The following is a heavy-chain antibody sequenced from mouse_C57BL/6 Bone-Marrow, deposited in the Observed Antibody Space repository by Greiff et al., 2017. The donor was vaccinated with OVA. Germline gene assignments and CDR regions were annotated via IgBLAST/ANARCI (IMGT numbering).Heavy chain of an antibody. D-gene: IGHD3-1*01. CDR2: IRSKSNNYAT. CDR1: GFSFNTYA. J-gene: IGHJ2*01. V-gene: IGHV10-1*01. CDR3: VRQGRAYFDY. Sequence: GGGLVQPKGSLKLSCAASGFSFNTYAMNWVRQAPGKGLEWVARIRSKSNNYATYYADSVKDRFTISRDDSESMLYLQMNNLKTEDTAMYYCVRQGRAYFDYWGQGTTLTVSS.